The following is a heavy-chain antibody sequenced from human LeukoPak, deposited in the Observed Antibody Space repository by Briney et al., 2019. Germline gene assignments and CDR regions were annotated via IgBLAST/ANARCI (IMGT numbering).Heavy chain of an antibody. J-gene: IGHJ4*02. CDR1: GFTFSSYA. Sequence: GGSLRLSCAASGFTFSSYAMSWVRQAPGKGLEWVSAISGSGGSTYYADSVKGRFTISRDNSKNTLYLQMNSLRAEDTAVYYCAEDPAVAGLNPYYFDYWGQGTLVTVSS. CDR3: AEDPAVAGLNPYYFDY. CDR2: ISGSGGST. V-gene: IGHV3-23*01. D-gene: IGHD6-19*01.